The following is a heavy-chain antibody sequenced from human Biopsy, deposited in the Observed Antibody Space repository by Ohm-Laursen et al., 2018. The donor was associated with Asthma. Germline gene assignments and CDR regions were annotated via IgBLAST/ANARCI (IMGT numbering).Heavy chain of an antibody. J-gene: IGHJ6*02. CDR1: GDSLSNYA. D-gene: IGHD5-12*01. CDR2: LIPVLGTP. V-gene: IGHV1-69*13. Sequence: SVKVSCNASGDSLSNYAISWVRQAPGQGLEWMGGLIPVLGTPDHAQMFEGRVTITADESTSTAYMELSSLSSEDTAVYYCARRYSGSDRIVYYYSGLEVWGQGTTVTVSS. CDR3: ARRYSGSDRIVYYYSGLEV.